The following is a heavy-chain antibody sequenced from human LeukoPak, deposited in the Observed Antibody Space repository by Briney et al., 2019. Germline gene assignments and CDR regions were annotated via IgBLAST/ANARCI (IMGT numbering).Heavy chain of an antibody. CDR1: GFSLSSYY. D-gene: IGHD6-25*01. J-gene: IGHJ4*02. V-gene: IGHV3-7*01. CDR3: ARESGYYFDY. CDR2: IGYDGSQK. Sequence: GGSLRLSCAASGFSLSSYYMSWVRQAPGKGLEWMANIGYDGSQKNYDDSLKGRFTISRDNAKNSVYLQMNSLRAEDTAVYYCARESGYYFDYWGQGTLVTVSS.